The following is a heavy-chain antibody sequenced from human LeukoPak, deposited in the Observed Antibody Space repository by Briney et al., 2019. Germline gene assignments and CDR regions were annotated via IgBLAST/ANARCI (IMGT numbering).Heavy chain of an antibody. Sequence: SETLSLTCAVYGGSFSGYYWSWIRQPPGEGLEWIGEINHSGSTNYNPSLKSRVTISVDTSKNQFSLKLSSVTAADTAVYYCAREGYSYGYGYWGQGTLVTVSS. CDR1: GGSFSGYY. J-gene: IGHJ4*02. V-gene: IGHV4-34*01. CDR2: INHSGST. CDR3: AREGYSYGYGY. D-gene: IGHD5-18*01.